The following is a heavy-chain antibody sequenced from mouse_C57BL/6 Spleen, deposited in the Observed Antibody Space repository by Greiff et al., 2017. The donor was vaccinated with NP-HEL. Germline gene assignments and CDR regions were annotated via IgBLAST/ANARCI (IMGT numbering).Heavy chain of an antibody. CDR3: ARAYDYGFAY. CDR2: ISYDGSN. J-gene: IGHJ3*01. D-gene: IGHD2-4*01. V-gene: IGHV3-6*01. CDR1: GYSITSGYY. Sequence: DVQLQESGPGLVKPSQSLSLTCSVTGYSITSGYYWNWIRQFPGNKLEWMGYISYDGSNNYNPSLKNRISITRDTSKNQFFLKLNSVTTEDTATYYCARAYDYGFAYWGQGTLVTVSA.